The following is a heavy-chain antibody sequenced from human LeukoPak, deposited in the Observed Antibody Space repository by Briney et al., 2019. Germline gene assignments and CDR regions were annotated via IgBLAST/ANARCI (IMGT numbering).Heavy chain of an antibody. V-gene: IGHV7-4-1*02. CDR3: ASGYDSSGYYPEFDY. J-gene: IGHJ4*02. D-gene: IGHD3-22*01. Sequence: GASVKVSCKASGYTFTGYYMHWVRQAPGQGLEWMGWINTNTGNPTYAQGFTGRFVFSLDTSVSTAYLQISSLKAEDTAVYYCASGYDSSGYYPEFDYWGQGTLVTVSS. CDR1: GYTFTGYY. CDR2: INTNTGNP.